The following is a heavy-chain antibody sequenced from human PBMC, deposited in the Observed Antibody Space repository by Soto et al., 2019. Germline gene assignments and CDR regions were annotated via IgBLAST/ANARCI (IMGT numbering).Heavy chain of an antibody. J-gene: IGHJ4*02. CDR1: GGSISSSSYY. Sequence: SETLSLTCTVSGGSISSSSYYWGWIRQPPGKGLEWIGSIYYSGSTYYNPSLKSRVTISVDTSKNQFSLKLSSVTAAGTAVYYCARQKRRWGTDYWGQGTLVTVSS. CDR3: ARQKRRWGTDY. CDR2: IYYSGST. D-gene: IGHD4-17*01. V-gene: IGHV4-39*01.